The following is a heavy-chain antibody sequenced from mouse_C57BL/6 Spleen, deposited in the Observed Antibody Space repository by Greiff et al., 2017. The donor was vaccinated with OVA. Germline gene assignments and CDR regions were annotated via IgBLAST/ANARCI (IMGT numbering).Heavy chain of an antibody. CDR2: INPYNGGT. Sequence: EVQVVESGPVLVKPGASVKMSCKASGYTFTDYYMNWVKQSHGKSLEWIGVINPYNGGTSYNQKFKGKATLTVDKSSSTAYMELNSLTSEDSAVYYCARWLLPDYAMDYWGQGTSVTVSS. CDR3: ARWLLPDYAMDY. J-gene: IGHJ4*01. V-gene: IGHV1-19*01. CDR1: GYTFTDYY. D-gene: IGHD2-3*01.